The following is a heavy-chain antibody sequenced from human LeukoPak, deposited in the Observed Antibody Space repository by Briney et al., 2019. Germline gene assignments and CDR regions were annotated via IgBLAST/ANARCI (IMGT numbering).Heavy chain of an antibody. CDR1: GGSISSSSYY. CDR2: IYYSGST. Sequence: SETLSLTRTVSGGSISSSSYYWGWIRQPPGKGLEWIGSIYYSGSTYYNPSLKSRVTISVDTSKNQFSLKLSSVTAADTAVYYCARHGVVVVRVYWGQGTLVTVSS. CDR3: ARHGVVVVRVY. V-gene: IGHV4-39*01. J-gene: IGHJ4*02. D-gene: IGHD3-3*01.